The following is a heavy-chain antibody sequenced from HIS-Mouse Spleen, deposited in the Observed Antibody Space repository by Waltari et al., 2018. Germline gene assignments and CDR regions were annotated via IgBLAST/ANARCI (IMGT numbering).Heavy chain of an antibody. Sequence: QLQLQESGPGLVKPSETLSLTCTVSGGSISSSSYYWGWIRQPPGKGLEWIGCINYSGSTYYNPSRKSRVTIAVDTSKNQFSLKLSSVTAADTAVYYCAREIPYSSSWYDWYFDLWGRGTLVTVSS. J-gene: IGHJ2*01. CDR3: AREIPYSSSWYDWYFDL. D-gene: IGHD6-13*01. V-gene: IGHV4-39*07. CDR1: GGSISSSSYY. CDR2: INYSGST.